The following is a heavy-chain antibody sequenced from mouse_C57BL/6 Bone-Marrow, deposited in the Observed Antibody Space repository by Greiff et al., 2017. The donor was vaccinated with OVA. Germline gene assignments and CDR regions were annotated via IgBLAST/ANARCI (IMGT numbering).Heavy chain of an antibody. CDR3: ASPLTGQFAY. V-gene: IGHV1-82*01. Sequence: SGPELVKPGASVKISCKASGYAFSSSWMNWVKQRPGKGLEWSGRISPGDGDTNYNGKFKGKATLTADKSSSTADMQLSSLTSEDSAVYFWASPLTGQFAYWGQGTLVTVSA. D-gene: IGHD4-1*01. CDR2: ISPGDGDT. CDR1: GYAFSSSW. J-gene: IGHJ3*01.